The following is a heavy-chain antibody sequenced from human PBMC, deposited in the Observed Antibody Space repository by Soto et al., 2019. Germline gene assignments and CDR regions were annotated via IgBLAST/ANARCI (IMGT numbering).Heavy chain of an antibody. CDR3: ARDTHYYDSSGYYPSWFDP. CDR2: IYYSGST. V-gene: IGHV4-31*03. J-gene: IGHJ5*02. CDR1: VGSISSGGYY. D-gene: IGHD3-22*01. Sequence: PSESLSITCTVSVGSISSGGYYWSWILQHPGKGLEWIGYIYYSGSTYYNPSLKSRVTISVDTSKNQFSLKLSSVTAADTAVYYCARDTHYYDSSGYYPSWFDPWGQGTLVTVSS.